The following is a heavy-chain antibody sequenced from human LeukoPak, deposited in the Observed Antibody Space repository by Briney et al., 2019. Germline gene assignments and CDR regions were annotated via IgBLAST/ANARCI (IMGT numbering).Heavy chain of an antibody. Sequence: PGGSLRLSCAASGFTFSSYAMSWVRQAPGKGPEWVSSISGSSTYIYYADSVRGRFTISRGNAKNSLYLQMSSLRAEDTAVYYCARVLSGHCTGGTCYSFDYWGRGILVTVSS. J-gene: IGHJ4*02. CDR1: GFTFSSYA. CDR3: ARVLSGHCTGGTCYSFDY. V-gene: IGHV3-21*01. D-gene: IGHD2-15*01. CDR2: ISGSSTYI.